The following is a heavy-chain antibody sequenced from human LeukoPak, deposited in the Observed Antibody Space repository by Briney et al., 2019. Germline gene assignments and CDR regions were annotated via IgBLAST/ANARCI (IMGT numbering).Heavy chain of an antibody. D-gene: IGHD2-21*01. CDR1: GFTFSSYG. J-gene: IGHJ6*02. CDR3: AKKGAAVDNDWYGMDV. Sequence: PGGSLRLSCAASGFTFSSYGMHWVRQAPGKGLEWVAVISYDGKDKYYTDSVRGRFTISRDDSRNTLSLQMSSLTIEDTAVYYCAKKGAAVDNDWYGMDVWGQGTTVTVSS. V-gene: IGHV3-30*18. CDR2: ISYDGKDK.